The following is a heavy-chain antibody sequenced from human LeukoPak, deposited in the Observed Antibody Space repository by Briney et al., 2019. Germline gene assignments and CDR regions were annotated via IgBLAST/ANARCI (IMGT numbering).Heavy chain of an antibody. V-gene: IGHV4-4*07. Sequence: NTSETLSLTCTVSGGSIDGYYWSWIRQPAGKGLEWIGRIYPSGSTNSNPSLTSRVTISVDTSNNQFSLKLSSVTAADTAVYYCARGYYDVLTGHPKNFDYWGQGTLVTVSS. J-gene: IGHJ4*02. CDR2: IYPSGST. D-gene: IGHD3-9*01. CDR3: ARGYYDVLTGHPKNFDY. CDR1: GGSIDGYY.